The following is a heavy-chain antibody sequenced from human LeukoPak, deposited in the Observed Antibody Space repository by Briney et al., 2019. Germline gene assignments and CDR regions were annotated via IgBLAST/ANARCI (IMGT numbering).Heavy chain of an antibody. D-gene: IGHD3-22*01. J-gene: IGHJ5*02. CDR1: GGSFSSYY. V-gene: IGHV4-4*07. CDR3: ARDRVYYDSSGYNNWFDP. CDR2: IYTSGST. Sequence: PSETLSLTCTASGGSFSSYYWSWIRQPAGKGLEWIGRIYTSGSTNYNPSLKCRVTMSVDTSKIQFSLKLSSVTAADTAVYYCARDRVYYDSSGYNNWFDPWGQGTLVTVSS.